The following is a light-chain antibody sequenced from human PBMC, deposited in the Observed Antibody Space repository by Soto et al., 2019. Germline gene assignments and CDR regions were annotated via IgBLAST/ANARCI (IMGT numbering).Light chain of an antibody. CDR3: KQYDRSPFT. Sequence: EIVLTQSPGTLSLSPGERATLSCRASQSVSNNYLAWFQQKPGQAPRVLIYCVSSRATVIPDRFSGSASGTDFTLTISRLEPEDFAVYYCKQYDRSPFTFGPGTKVDIK. V-gene: IGKV3-20*01. CDR2: CVS. J-gene: IGKJ3*01. CDR1: QSVSNNY.